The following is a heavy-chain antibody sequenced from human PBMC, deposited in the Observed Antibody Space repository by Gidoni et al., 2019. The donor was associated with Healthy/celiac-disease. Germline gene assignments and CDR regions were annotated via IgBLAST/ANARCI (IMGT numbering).Heavy chain of an antibody. J-gene: IGHJ4*02. D-gene: IGHD6-6*01. Sequence: EVQLLESGGGLVQPGGSLRLSCAAPGFTFSSYAMSWVRQAPGKGLEWVAAISGSGGSTYYADSVKGQFTISRDNSKNTLYLQMNSLRAEDTAVYYCAKVSEQLGIRSFDYWGQGTLVTVSS. CDR1: GFTFSSYA. V-gene: IGHV3-23*01. CDR2: ISGSGGST. CDR3: AKVSEQLGIRSFDY.